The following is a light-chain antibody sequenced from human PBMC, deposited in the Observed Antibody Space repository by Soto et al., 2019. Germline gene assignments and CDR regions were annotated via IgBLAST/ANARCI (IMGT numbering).Light chain of an antibody. J-gene: IGKJ1*01. CDR1: QALNTR. V-gene: IGKV3-11*01. CDR2: LTS. CDR3: HQCQSWPRT. Sequence: IVFTHSPATLSAFPTNSVTLSCRASQALNTRLAWYQHKPGQAHRLLIYLTSNRAAGVPARFSAWGSETDFTLTISDVEPEDVAVYYCHQCQSWPRTFGQGTKVDIK.